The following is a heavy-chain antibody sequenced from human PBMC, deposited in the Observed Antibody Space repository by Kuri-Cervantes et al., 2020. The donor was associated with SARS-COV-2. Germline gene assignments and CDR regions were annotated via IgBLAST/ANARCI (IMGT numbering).Heavy chain of an antibody. D-gene: IGHD3-10*01. CDR2: IYYSGST. CDR3: ASVPGIGYYFDY. CDR1: GGPISSSSYY. J-gene: IGHJ4*02. Sequence: SETLSLTCTVSGGPISSSSYYWGWIRQPPGKGLEWIGSIYYSGSTNYNPSLKSRVTISVDTSKNQFSLKLSSVTAADTAVYYCASVPGIGYYFDYWGQGTLVTVSS. V-gene: IGHV4-39*07.